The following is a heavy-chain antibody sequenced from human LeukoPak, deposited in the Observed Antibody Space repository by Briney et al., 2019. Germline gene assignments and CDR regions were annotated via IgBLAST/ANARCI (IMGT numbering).Heavy chain of an antibody. D-gene: IGHD5-18*01. CDR3: ARGVLGYSYGTSYFDY. CDR2: IIPILGIA. Sequence: GSSVKVSCKASGGTFSSYAISWVRQAPGQGLEWMGRIIPILGIANYAQKFQGRVTITADKSTSTAYMELSSLRSEDTAVYYCARGVLGYSYGTSYFDYWGQGTLVTVSS. J-gene: IGHJ4*02. CDR1: GGTFSSYA. V-gene: IGHV1-69*04.